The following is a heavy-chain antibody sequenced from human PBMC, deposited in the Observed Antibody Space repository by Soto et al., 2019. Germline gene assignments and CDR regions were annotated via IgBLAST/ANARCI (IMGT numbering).Heavy chain of an antibody. V-gene: IGHV3-64*04. D-gene: IGHD5-12*01. CDR1: GFTFSSYA. CDR2: ISSNSGST. J-gene: IGHJ6*02. Sequence: PGGSLRLSCSASGFTFSSYAMHWVRQAPGKGLEYVSAISSNSGSTYYADSVKGRFTISRDNAKNSLYLQMNSLRAEDTAVYYCARDRRYSGYDSFPEYYYYGMDVWGQGTTITVSS. CDR3: ARDRRYSGYDSFPEYYYYGMDV.